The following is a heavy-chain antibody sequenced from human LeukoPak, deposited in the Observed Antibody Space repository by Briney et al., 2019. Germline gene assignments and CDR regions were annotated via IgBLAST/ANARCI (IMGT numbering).Heavy chain of an antibody. CDR2: VYYSGNT. CDR3: ARASGELNFDY. V-gene: IGHV4-59*01. CDR1: GGSISSYY. J-gene: IGHJ4*02. D-gene: IGHD1-7*01. Sequence: SETLSLTCTVSGGSISSYYWSWIRQPPGKGLEWIGYVYYSGNTNYNPSLKSRVTISVDTSKNQFSLKLSSVTAADMAVYYRARASGELNFDYWGQGTLVTVSS.